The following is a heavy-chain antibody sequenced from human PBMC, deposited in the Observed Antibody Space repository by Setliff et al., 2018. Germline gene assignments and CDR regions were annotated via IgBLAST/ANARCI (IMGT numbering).Heavy chain of an antibody. CDR2: ISSDGSHK. V-gene: IGHV3-30*04. J-gene: IGHJ4*02. CDR1: GFTFSSYT. CDR3: ARNIPWTQPIDY. Sequence: GGSLRLSCAASGFTFSSYTMHWVRQAPGKGLEWVALISSDGSHKYYTDSVKGRFTISRDNSKNTLFLQMTSLRPEDTAVYYCARNIPWTQPIDYWGQGTLVTSPQ. D-gene: IGHD2-21*01.